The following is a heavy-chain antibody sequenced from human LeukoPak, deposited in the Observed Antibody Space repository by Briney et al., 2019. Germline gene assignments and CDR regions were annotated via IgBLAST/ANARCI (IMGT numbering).Heavy chain of an antibody. J-gene: IGHJ4*02. CDR1: GFTFSSYA. CDR3: ASKDYDFWSGFDY. Sequence: PGGSLRLSCAASGFTFSSYAMSWVRQAPGKGLEWVANIKQDGSEKYYVDSVKGRFTISRDNAKNSLYLQMNSLRAEDTAVYYCASKDYDFWSGFDYWGQGTLVTVSS. D-gene: IGHD3-3*01. CDR2: IKQDGSEK. V-gene: IGHV3-7*01.